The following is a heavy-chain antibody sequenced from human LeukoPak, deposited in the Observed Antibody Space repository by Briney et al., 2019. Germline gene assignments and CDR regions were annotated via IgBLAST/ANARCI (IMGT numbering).Heavy chain of an antibody. J-gene: IGHJ4*02. D-gene: IGHD2-2*01. Sequence: SETLSLTCTGSGGSISSYYWSWIRQPPGKGLEWIGYIYYSGSTNYNPSLKSRVTISVDTSKNQFSLKLSSVTAADTAVYYCARQEGLGYQLLLDYWGQGTLVTVSS. V-gene: IGHV4-59*08. CDR2: IYYSGST. CDR1: GGSISSYY. CDR3: ARQEGLGYQLLLDY.